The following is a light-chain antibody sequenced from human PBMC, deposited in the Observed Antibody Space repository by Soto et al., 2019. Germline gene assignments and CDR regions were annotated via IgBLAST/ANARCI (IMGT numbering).Light chain of an antibody. J-gene: IGLJ1*01. CDR2: EVS. V-gene: IGLV2-14*01. CDR1: SSDVGGYKC. Sequence: QSVLTQPASVSGSPGQSITISCTGTSSDVGGYKCVSWYQQHPGKGPKLMIYEVSNRPSGVSDRFSGSKSGNTASLTISGLQAEDESDYYCISYTSSNTYVFGTGTKVTVL. CDR3: ISYTSSNTYV.